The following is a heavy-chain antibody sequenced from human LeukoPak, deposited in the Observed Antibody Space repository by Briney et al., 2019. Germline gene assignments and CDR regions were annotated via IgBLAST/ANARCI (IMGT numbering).Heavy chain of an antibody. CDR3: ARDYVLGHAFDI. V-gene: IGHV3-7*01. CDR1: GFTFSSYW. J-gene: IGHJ3*02. Sequence: GGSLRLSCAACGFTFSSYWMSWVRQAPGKGLEWVANIKQDGSEKYYVDSVKGRFTISRDNAKNSLYLQTNSLRAEDTAVYYCARDYVLGHAFDIWGQGTMVTVSS. D-gene: IGHD3-16*01. CDR2: IKQDGSEK.